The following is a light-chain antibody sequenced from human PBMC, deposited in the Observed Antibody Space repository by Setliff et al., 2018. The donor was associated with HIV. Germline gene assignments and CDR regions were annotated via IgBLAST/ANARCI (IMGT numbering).Light chain of an antibody. V-gene: IGLV1-40*01. CDR2: ANN. Sequence: QSALTQPPSVSGAPGQRVTISCTGNNSNIGAGYDVHWYQQLPGTAPKLLIYANNNRPSGVPDRFSGSNSGSSASLAITGLQAEDEGDYYCQSYDTRLSGSRVFGGGTK. J-gene: IGLJ3*02. CDR3: QSYDTRLSGSRV. CDR1: NSNIGAGYD.